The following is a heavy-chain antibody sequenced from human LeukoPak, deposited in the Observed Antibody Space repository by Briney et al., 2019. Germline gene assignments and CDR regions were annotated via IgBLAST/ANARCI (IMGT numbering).Heavy chain of an antibody. D-gene: IGHD3-9*01. CDR3: ARGGGYDILTVSPNYYYYYYMDV. V-gene: IGHV1-2*02. CDR1: GYTFTGYY. CDR2: INPKNGGS. Sequence: GASVKVSCKASGYTFTGYYMHWVRQAPGQGLEWVGWINPKNGGSNYAQKFQGRVTMTRDRSISTAYMELSRLRSDDTGVYYCARGGGYDILTVSPNYYYYYYMDVWGKGTTVTVSS. J-gene: IGHJ6*03.